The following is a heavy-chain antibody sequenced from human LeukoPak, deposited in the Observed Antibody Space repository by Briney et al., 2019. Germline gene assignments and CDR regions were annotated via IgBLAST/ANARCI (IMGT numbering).Heavy chain of an antibody. Sequence: GSLRLSCAASGFTFSSYAMSWVRQAPGKGLEGVSAISGSGGSTYYADSVKGRFTISRDNSKNTLYLQMNSLRAEDTAVYYCARVPRGYTNGWYFFDMWGQGTMVTVSS. D-gene: IGHD6-19*01. CDR3: ARVPRGYTNGWYFFDM. V-gene: IGHV3-23*01. CDR2: ISGSGGST. CDR1: GFTFSSYA. J-gene: IGHJ3*02.